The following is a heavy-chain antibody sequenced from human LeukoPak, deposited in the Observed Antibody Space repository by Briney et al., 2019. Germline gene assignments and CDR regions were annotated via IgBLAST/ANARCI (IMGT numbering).Heavy chain of an antibody. CDR3: AKVRAVDCSSTSCSGSDY. Sequence: GGSLRLSCAASGFTFSSYGMHWVRQAPGKGLEWVAVIWYDGSNKYYADSVKGRFTISRDNSKNTLYLQMNSLRAEDTAVYYCAKVRAVDCSSTSCSGSDYWGQGTLVTDSS. CDR2: IWYDGSNK. J-gene: IGHJ4*02. V-gene: IGHV3-33*06. D-gene: IGHD2-2*01. CDR1: GFTFSSYG.